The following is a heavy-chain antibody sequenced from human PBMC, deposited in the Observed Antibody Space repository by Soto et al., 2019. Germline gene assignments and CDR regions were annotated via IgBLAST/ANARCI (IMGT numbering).Heavy chain of an antibody. CDR2: ISAYNGNT. D-gene: IGHD2-2*01. CDR3: ARGYCGSTSCDHWFDT. J-gene: IGHJ5*02. CDR1: GYTFTTFG. Sequence: ASVKVSCKTSGYTFTTFGISWVRQAPGQGLEWMGWISAYNGNTNYAQKFQGRVTMTTDTSTSTAYMELRSLRSDDTAVYYCARGYCGSTSCDHWFDTWGQGPLVHVSS. V-gene: IGHV1-18*04.